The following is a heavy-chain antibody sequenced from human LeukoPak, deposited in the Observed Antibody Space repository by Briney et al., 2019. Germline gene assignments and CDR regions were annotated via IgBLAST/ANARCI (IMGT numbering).Heavy chain of an antibody. J-gene: IGHJ6*04. Sequence: GGSLRLSCAASGFTFSSYAMSWVRQAPGKGLEWVSAISGSGGSTYYADSVKGRFTISRDNAKNSLYLRMNSLRAEDTAVYYCAELGITMIGGVWGKGTTVTISS. CDR2: ISGSGGST. D-gene: IGHD3-10*02. CDR1: GFTFSSYA. CDR3: AELGITMIGGV. V-gene: IGHV3-23*01.